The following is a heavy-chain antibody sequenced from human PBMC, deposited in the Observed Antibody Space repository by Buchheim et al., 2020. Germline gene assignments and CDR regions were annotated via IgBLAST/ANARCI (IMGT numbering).Heavy chain of an antibody. V-gene: IGHV4-34*01. J-gene: IGHJ4*02. CDR1: GGSFSGYY. D-gene: IGHD6-13*01. CDR2: INHSGST. CDR3: ARTQIIAAAATYFDY. Sequence: QVQLQQWGAGLLKPSETLSLTCAVYGGSFSGYYWSWIRQPPGKGLEWIGEINHSGSTNYNPSLKSRVTISVDTSKNQFSLKLSSVTAADTAVYYCARTQIIAAAATYFDYWGQGTL.